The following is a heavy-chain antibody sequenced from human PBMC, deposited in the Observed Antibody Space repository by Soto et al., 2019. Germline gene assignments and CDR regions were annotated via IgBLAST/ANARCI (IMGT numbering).Heavy chain of an antibody. Sequence: SETLSLTCGVSGGSVSCQYWSWIRQPPGKGLEWVGEVIPTGSTTYNPSLKSRLSISLDTSKNQVSLNLSSVSAADTAVYYCARGGITMAWNYYYYGMDVWGQGTTVTVSS. V-gene: IGHV4-34*01. CDR1: GGSVSCQY. CDR2: VIPTGST. CDR3: ARGGITMAWNYYYYGMDV. J-gene: IGHJ6*02. D-gene: IGHD3-10*01.